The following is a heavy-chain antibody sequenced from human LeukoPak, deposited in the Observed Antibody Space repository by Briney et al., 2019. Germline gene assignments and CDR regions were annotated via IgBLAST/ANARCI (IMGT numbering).Heavy chain of an antibody. V-gene: IGHV3-66*01. CDR2: IYSGGST. CDR3: ARNGDYANYFDY. Sequence: GGSLRLSCAASGFTVSSNYMSWVRQAPGKGLEWVSVIYSGGSTYYADSVKGRFTISRDNSKNTLYLQMNSLRAEDTAVYYCARNGDYANYFDYWGQGTLVTVSS. CDR1: GFTVSSNY. D-gene: IGHD4-17*01. J-gene: IGHJ4*02.